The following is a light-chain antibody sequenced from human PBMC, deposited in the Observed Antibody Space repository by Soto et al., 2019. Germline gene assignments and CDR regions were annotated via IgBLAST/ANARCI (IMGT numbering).Light chain of an antibody. CDR1: QRVSRK. Sequence: IVMTQYPPTLSVAPEKQVPFCCRASQRVSRKLAWYQHKPSQASRLLISGASTGATGIPARFSGSGSGTEFTLTISSLQSEDCAIYYCQQYHTWPITFGGGTKVDIK. CDR3: QQYHTWPIT. CDR2: GAS. J-gene: IGKJ4*01. V-gene: IGKV3-15*01.